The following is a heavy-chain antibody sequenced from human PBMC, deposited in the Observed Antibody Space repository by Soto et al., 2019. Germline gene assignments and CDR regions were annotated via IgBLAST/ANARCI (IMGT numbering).Heavy chain of an antibody. CDR1: VGTFTNFA. J-gene: IGHJ4*02. V-gene: IGHV1-69*13. D-gene: IGHD3-10*01. Sequence: ASVKVSCKASVGTFTNFAISWVRQAPGHGLEWMGGFIPIYGRPNYAQKLQGRLTITADESTSTVYMELSSLTSDDTAVYYCASPYGSGIYYSFDYWGQGTLVTVSS. CDR3: ASPYGSGIYYSFDY. CDR2: FIPIYGRP.